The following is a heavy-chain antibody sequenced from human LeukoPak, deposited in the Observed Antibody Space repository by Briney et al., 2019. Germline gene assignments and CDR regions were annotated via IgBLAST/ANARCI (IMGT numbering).Heavy chain of an antibody. D-gene: IGHD4-17*01. CDR3: ARDGDYGDYRGLLDY. CDR2: INPNSGGT. CDR1: GYTFTGYY. V-gene: IGHV1-2*02. Sequence: SVKVSCKASGYTFTGYYMHWVRQAPGQGLEWMGWINPNSGGTHFAQKFQGRVTMTRDTSISTAYMELSRLRSDDTAVYYCARDGDYGDYRGLLDYWGQGTLVTVSS. J-gene: IGHJ4*02.